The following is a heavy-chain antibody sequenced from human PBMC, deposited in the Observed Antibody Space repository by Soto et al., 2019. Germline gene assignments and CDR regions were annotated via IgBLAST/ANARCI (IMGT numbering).Heavy chain of an antibody. CDR1: CYTLTNFG. D-gene: IGHD1-26*01. J-gene: IGHJ4*01. CDR3: ARENSGSYHRHFDY. V-gene: IGHV1-18*01. Sequence: ASLQVSCTASCYTLTNFGLSCVRQAPGQGLEWMGCISAYNANTNYAQKFQGRVTMTTDTSTSTAFMELRGLRSDDTAVYYCARENSGSYHRHFDYWGQGTLVTVSS. CDR2: ISAYNANT.